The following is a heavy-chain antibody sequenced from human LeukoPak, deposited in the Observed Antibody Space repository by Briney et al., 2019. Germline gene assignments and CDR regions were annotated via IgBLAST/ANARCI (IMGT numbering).Heavy chain of an antibody. D-gene: IGHD6-13*01. CDR2: ISGSGGST. CDR3: AKPLSRIAAAIYYFDY. Sequence: PGGSLRLSCAASGFTFSSYAMSWVRQAPGKGLEWVSAISGSGGSTYYADSVKGRFTISRDNSKNTLYLQMNSLRAEDTAVYYCAKPLSRIAAAIYYFDYWGQGTLVTVSS. J-gene: IGHJ4*02. CDR1: GFTFSSYA. V-gene: IGHV3-23*01.